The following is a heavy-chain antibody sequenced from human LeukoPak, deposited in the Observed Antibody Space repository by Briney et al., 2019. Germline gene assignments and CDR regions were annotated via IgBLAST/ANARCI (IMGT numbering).Heavy chain of an antibody. CDR3: VKDHLDRYNDFDY. Sequence: GGSLRLSCTVSGFTVSSNSMSWVRQAPGKGLEWVSFIRYDGSNKYYADSVKGRVAISRDNSKNTLYLQMNSLRAEDTAVYYCVKDHLDRYNDFDYWGQGTLVTVSS. CDR2: IRYDGSNK. CDR1: GFTVSSNS. V-gene: IGHV3-30*02. D-gene: IGHD5-24*01. J-gene: IGHJ4*02.